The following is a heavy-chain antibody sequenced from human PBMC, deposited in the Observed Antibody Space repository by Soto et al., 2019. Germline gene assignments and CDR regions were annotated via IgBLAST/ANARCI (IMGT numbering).Heavy chain of an antibody. CDR3: ARGETYLGV. J-gene: IGHJ6*02. CDR2: IIPIFSSR. Sequence: SVRVSCKTSRDTFNNYAFNWVRQAPGQGLEWMGWIIPIFSSRNYAEKFQGRVTITADDSTSTAYMELRSLRFEDTAVYYCARGETYLGVWGQGTTVTVSS. V-gene: IGHV1-69*13. CDR1: RDTFNNYA. D-gene: IGHD3-16*01.